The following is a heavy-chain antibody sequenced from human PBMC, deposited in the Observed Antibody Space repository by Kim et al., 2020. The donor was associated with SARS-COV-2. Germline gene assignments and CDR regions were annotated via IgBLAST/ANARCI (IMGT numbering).Heavy chain of an antibody. Sequence: SETLSLTCTVSGGSITSGGYYWSWIRQHPERGLEWIGYIYYTGTAYYTPSLRSRLTISLDKSKNQFSLRLSSVTAADTAVYYCARDRGYSGYDDDSYGMAVWGQGTTVTVSS. CDR2: IYYTGTA. CDR3: ARDRGYSGYDDDSYGMAV. J-gene: IGHJ6*02. V-gene: IGHV4-31*03. D-gene: IGHD5-12*01. CDR1: GGSITSGGYY.